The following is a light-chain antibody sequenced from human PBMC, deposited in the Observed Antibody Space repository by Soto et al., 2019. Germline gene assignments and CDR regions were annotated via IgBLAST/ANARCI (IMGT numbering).Light chain of an antibody. V-gene: IGLV2-14*03. Sequence: QSVLTQPASVSGSPGQSITISCTGTSSDVGGYNYVSWYQHHPGKAPKLIIYDVSNRPSGVSNRFSGSKSGDTASLTISGLQAEDEADYFCCSYAGTVAYVFGTGTKVTVL. CDR3: CSYAGTVAYV. CDR2: DVS. CDR1: SSDVGGYNY. J-gene: IGLJ1*01.